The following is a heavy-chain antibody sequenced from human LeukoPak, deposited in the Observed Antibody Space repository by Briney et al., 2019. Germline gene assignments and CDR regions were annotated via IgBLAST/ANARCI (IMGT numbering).Heavy chain of an antibody. J-gene: IGHJ4*02. D-gene: IGHD3-10*01. Sequence: RSSETLSLTCTVSGGSISSYYWSWIRQPPGKGLEWIGYIYYSGSTNYNPSLKSRVTISVDTSKNQFSLKLSSVTAADTAVYYCARDRDLYFDYWGQGTLVTVSS. CDR1: GGSISSYY. V-gene: IGHV4-59*01. CDR3: ARDRDLYFDY. CDR2: IYYSGST.